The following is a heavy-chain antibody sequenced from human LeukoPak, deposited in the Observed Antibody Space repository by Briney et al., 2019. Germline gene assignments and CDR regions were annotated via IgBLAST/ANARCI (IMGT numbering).Heavy chain of an antibody. D-gene: IGHD3-3*01. V-gene: IGHV4-39*01. J-gene: IGHJ4*02. Sequence: SETLSLTCSASGGSISSSSYYWGWIRQPPGKGLEWIGNIYYSGSTYYNPSLKSRVTISVDTSKNQFSLKLSSVIATDTAVYYCARMYYAESYFDYWGQGTLVTVSS. CDR2: IYYSGST. CDR3: ARMYYAESYFDY. CDR1: GGSISSSSYY.